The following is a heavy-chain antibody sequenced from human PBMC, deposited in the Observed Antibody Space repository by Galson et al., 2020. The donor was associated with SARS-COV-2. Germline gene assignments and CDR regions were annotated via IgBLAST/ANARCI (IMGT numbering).Heavy chain of an antibody. Sequence: GESLKISCKGSGYSFTSYWIGWVRQMPGKGLEWMGIIYPGDSDTRYSPSFQGQVTISADKSISTGYLQWSSLKASDTAMYYCARHRVGYRINYYYCGMDVGGQGTTVTVSS. CDR2: IYPGDSDT. J-gene: IGHJ6*02. CDR1: GYSFTSYW. V-gene: IGHV5-51*01. CDR3: ARHRVGYRINYYYCGMDV. D-gene: IGHD2-15*01.